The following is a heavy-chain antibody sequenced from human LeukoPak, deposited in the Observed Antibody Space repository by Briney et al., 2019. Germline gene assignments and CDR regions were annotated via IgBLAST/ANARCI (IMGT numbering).Heavy chain of an antibody. CDR2: IKQDGSKK. Sequence: GGSLRLSCVASGFPISSYWMTWVRQAPGKGLEWVANIKQDGSKKSYVDSVKGRFTISRDNAKNSLYLQMNSLRAEDTAIYYCTRVGYIDEGIDYWGQGTLVTVSS. CDR1: GFPISSYW. V-gene: IGHV3-7*04. CDR3: TRVGYIDEGIDY. J-gene: IGHJ4*02. D-gene: IGHD5-24*01.